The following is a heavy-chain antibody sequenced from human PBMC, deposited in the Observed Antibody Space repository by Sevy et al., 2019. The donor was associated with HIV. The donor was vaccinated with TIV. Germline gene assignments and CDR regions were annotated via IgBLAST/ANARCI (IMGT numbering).Heavy chain of an antibody. CDR3: AREGGLPEKWYYDL. D-gene: IGHD3-16*01. CDR1: GFDFRTYS. V-gene: IGHV3-64*01. CDR2: IDANGGTR. J-gene: IGHJ2*01. Sequence: GGSLRLSCAASGFDFRTYSMHWVRQAPGRRPEFVSVIDANGGTRFYANSVQGRFTISRDNSRNTLYLQMGSLRVEDMGVYYCAREGGLPEKWYYDLWGRGTLVTVSS.